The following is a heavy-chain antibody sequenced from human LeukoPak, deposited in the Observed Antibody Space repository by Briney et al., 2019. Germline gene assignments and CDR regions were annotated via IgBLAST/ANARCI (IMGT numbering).Heavy chain of an antibody. D-gene: IGHD6-13*01. CDR3: ASAPRYSSSWPNNWFDP. J-gene: IGHJ5*02. CDR1: GGTFSSYA. CDR2: IIPIFGTA. Sequence: ASVKVSCKASGGTFSSYAISWVRQAPGQGLEWMGGIIPIFGTANYAQKFQGRVTITADESTSTAYMELSSLRSEDTAVYFCASAPRYSSSWPNNWFDPWGQGTLVTVSS. V-gene: IGHV1-69*13.